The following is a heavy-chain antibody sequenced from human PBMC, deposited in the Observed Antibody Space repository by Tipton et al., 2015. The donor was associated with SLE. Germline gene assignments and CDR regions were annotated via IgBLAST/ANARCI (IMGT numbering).Heavy chain of an antibody. Sequence: TLSLTCTVSDGSISSFYWSWIRQSAGKRLEWIGYMHYSGDTNYNPSLKSRVTVSIDTSKNQFSLNLSSVTAADTAVYYCATGGAAARPWYFDYWGQGTLVTVSS. CDR2: MHYSGDT. D-gene: IGHD6-6*01. J-gene: IGHJ4*02. CDR3: ATGGAAARPWYFDY. CDR1: DGSISSFY. V-gene: IGHV4-59*01.